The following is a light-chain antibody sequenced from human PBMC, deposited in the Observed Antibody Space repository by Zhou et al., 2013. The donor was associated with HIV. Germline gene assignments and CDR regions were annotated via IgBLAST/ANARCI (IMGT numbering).Light chain of an antibody. CDR3: CSYTTSHSWV. CDR2: DVT. V-gene: IGLV2-14*03. J-gene: IGLJ1*01. CDR1: SSDVGGYNY. Sequence: QSALTQPPSASGSPGQSVTISCTGTSSDVGGYNYISWYQHHPGKAPKLMIYDVTKRPSGVSNRFFGSKSGNTASLTISGLQAEDEADYYCCSYTTSHSWVFGTGTKVTVL.